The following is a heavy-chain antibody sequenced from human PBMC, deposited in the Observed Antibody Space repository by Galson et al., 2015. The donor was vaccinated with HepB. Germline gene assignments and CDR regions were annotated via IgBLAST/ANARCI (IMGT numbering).Heavy chain of an antibody. D-gene: IGHD5-12*01. V-gene: IGHV1-69*13. CDR3: ARARLRLDAFDI. Sequence: SVKVSCKASGGTFSSYAISWVRQAPGQGLEWMGGIIPIFGTVNYAQKFQGRVTITADESTSTAYMELSSLRSEDTAVYYCARARLRLDAFDIWGQGTMVTVSS. CDR1: GGTFSSYA. CDR2: IIPIFGTV. J-gene: IGHJ3*02.